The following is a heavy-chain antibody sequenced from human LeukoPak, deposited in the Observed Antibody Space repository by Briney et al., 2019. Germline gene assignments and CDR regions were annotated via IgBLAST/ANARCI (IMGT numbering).Heavy chain of an antibody. CDR3: VRDNSGFDY. Sequence: GGSLRLSCVASGFTFNNYWMTWVRQAPGKGLEWVANIRHDGSARYYGDSVKGRFTISRDDAKNSLFLQMNSLRADDTALYYCVRDNSGFDYWGQGTLVTVSS. D-gene: IGHD6-19*01. CDR2: IRHDGSAR. V-gene: IGHV3-7*01. J-gene: IGHJ4*02. CDR1: GFTFNNYW.